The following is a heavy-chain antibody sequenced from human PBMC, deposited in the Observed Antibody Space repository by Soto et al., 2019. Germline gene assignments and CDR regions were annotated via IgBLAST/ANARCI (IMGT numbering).Heavy chain of an antibody. V-gene: IGHV3-15*01. Sequence: VGSLRLSCAASGFTFNNACMSWVRQAPGKGLEWVGRIKSKTDGGTTDYAAPVKGRFTISRDDSKNTVYLQMNSLKTEDTAVYYCTTAIVVPRFDPWGQGTLVTVSS. D-gene: IGHD2-2*01. CDR1: GFTFNNAC. CDR3: TTAIVVPRFDP. J-gene: IGHJ5*02. CDR2: IKSKTDGGTT.